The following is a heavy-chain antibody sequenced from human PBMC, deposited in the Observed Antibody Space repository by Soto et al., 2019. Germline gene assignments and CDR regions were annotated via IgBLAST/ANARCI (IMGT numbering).Heavy chain of an antibody. Sequence: GGSLRLSCAASGFTFSSYSMNWVRQAPGKGLEWVSSISSSSYIYYADSVKGRFTISRDNAKNSLYLQMNSLRAEDTAVYYCARDSPIAAAGAFDIWGQGTMVTVSS. V-gene: IGHV3-21*01. D-gene: IGHD6-13*01. CDR3: ARDSPIAAAGAFDI. CDR1: GFTFSSYS. J-gene: IGHJ3*02. CDR2: ISSSSYI.